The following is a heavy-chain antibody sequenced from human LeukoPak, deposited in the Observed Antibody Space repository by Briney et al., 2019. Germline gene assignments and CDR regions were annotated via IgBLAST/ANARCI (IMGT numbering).Heavy chain of an antibody. V-gene: IGHV3-7*01. CDR1: GFTFSSYW. CDR2: IKQDGSEK. Sequence: TGGSLRLSCAASGFTFSSYWMSWVRQAPGKGLEWVANIKQDGSEKYYVDSVKGRFTISRDNAKDSLYLQMNSLRAEDTAVYYRARDPYTVTSYYYYMDVWGKGTTVTVSS. D-gene: IGHD4-17*01. J-gene: IGHJ6*03. CDR3: ARDPYTVTSYYYYMDV.